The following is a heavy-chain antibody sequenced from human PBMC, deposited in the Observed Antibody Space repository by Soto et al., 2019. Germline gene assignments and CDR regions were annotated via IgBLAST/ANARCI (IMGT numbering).Heavy chain of an antibody. J-gene: IGHJ4*02. CDR1: GFTFSSYG. V-gene: IGHV3-33*01. CDR2: IWYDGSNK. D-gene: IGHD6-25*01. Sequence: QVQLVESGGGVVQPGRSLRLSCAASGFTFSSYGMHWVRQAPGKGLEWVAVIWYDGSNKYYADSVKGRFTISRDNSKNTLYLQMNSLSAEDTAVYYCARDSVSAAGPFDYWGQGTLVTVSS. CDR3: ARDSVSAAGPFDY.